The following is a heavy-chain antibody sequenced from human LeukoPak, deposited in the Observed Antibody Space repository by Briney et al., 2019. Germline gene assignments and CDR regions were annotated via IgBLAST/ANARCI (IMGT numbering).Heavy chain of an antibody. CDR1: GFTFSRDA. Sequence: PGGSLRLSCAASGFTFSRDAMSWVRQAPGKGLEWVSTISGSGGSTYYADSVKGRFTISRDNSKNTLFLQLNSLRADDAAVYYCAKDLVSYYYDSSGSAFDIWGQGTMVTVSS. D-gene: IGHD3-22*01. CDR2: ISGSGGST. V-gene: IGHV3-23*01. J-gene: IGHJ3*02. CDR3: AKDLVSYYYDSSGSAFDI.